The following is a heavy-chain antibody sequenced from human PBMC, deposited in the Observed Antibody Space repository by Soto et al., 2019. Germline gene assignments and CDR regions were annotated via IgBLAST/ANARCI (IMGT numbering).Heavy chain of an antibody. J-gene: IGHJ4*02. D-gene: IGHD1-1*01. CDR1: GFTFSTYS. CDR3: AKDRPRRTPGYFFNY. CDR2: VSDSGLNT. Sequence: GGSLRVSCAAAGFTFSTYSMAWVRQDPGKGLEWVSGVSDSGLNTDYADPVKGRFYMSRDNSKNTVSLHMNSLRAEDPALYYCAKDRPRRTPGYFFNYWAQGTPVP. V-gene: IGHV3-23*01.